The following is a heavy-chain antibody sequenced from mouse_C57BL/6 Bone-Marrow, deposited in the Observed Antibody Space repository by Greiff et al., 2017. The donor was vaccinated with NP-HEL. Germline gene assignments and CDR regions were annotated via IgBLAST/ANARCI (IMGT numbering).Heavy chain of an antibody. V-gene: IGHV1-69*01. CDR2: IDPSDSYT. Sequence: QVQLQQPGAELVMPGASVKLSCKASGYTFTSYWMHWVKQRPGQGLEWIGEIDPSDSYTNYNQKFKGKSTLTVDKSSSTAYMQLSRLTSEDSAVYYCATYCFGIYYYAMDYWGQGTSVTVSS. D-gene: IGHD6-5*01. CDR1: GYTFTSYW. J-gene: IGHJ4*01. CDR3: ATYCFGIYYYAMDY.